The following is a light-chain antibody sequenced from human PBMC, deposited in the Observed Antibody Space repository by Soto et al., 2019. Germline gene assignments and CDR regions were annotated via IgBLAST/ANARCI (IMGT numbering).Light chain of an antibody. V-gene: IGKV1-39*01. Sequence: QMTQSPSSLFASVGDRVTITCRASQSISSHLNWYQQKVGQTPRLLIYAASTLQSEVPPSFSGSGSGTEFTLTISGLQREDFATYYCQQSHSAPLTFGGGTKIQIK. CDR2: AAS. CDR3: QQSHSAPLT. J-gene: IGKJ4*01. CDR1: QSISSH.